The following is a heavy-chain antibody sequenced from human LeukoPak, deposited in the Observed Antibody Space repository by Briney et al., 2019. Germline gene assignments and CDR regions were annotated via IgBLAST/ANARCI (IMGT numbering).Heavy chain of an antibody. J-gene: IGHJ4*02. CDR3: ARESISSGLDY. CDR1: GGSISSYY. CDR2: IYTSGST. V-gene: IGHV4-4*07. Sequence: SETLSLTCTVSGGSISSYYWSWIRQPAGKGLEWIGRIYTSGSTNYNPSLRSRVTMSVDTSKNQFSPKLSSVTAADTAVYYCARESISSGLDYWGQGTLVTVSS. D-gene: IGHD3-22*01.